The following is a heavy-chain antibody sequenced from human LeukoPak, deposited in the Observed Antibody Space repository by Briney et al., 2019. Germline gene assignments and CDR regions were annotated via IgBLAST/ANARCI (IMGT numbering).Heavy chain of an antibody. D-gene: IGHD6-13*01. J-gene: IGHJ5*02. CDR3: ARRTGYSSSWYSLSWFDP. CDR1: GGSISSYY. Sequence: SETLSLTCTVSGGSISSYYWSWIRQPPGKGLEWIGYIYYSGSTNYNPSLKSRVTISVDTSKNQFSLKLSSVTAADTAVYYCARRTGYSSSWYSLSWFDPWGQGTLVTVSS. V-gene: IGHV4-59*12. CDR2: IYYSGST.